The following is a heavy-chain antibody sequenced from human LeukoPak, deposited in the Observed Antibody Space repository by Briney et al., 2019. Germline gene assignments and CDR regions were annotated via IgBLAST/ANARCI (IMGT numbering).Heavy chain of an antibody. D-gene: IGHD3-3*01. CDR3: ARDRFWSGYFDY. Sequence: LSLTCTVSGGSISSGGYYWSWIRQHPGKGLEWIGYIYYSGSTYYNLSLKSRVTISVDTSKNQFSLKLSSVTAADTAVYYCARDRFWSGYFDYWGQGTLVTVSS. CDR1: GGSISSGGYY. CDR2: IYYSGST. V-gene: IGHV4-31*03. J-gene: IGHJ4*02.